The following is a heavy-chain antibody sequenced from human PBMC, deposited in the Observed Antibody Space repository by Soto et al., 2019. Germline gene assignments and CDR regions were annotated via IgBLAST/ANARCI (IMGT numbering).Heavy chain of an antibody. J-gene: IGHJ4*02. V-gene: IGHV5-10-1*01. CDR1: GYSFAGYW. Sequence: GESLKISCKGSGYSFAGYWITWVRQKPGKGLEWMGRIDPSDSQTYYSPSFRGHVTISATKSITTVFLQWSSLRASDTAMYYCARQIYDSDTGPNFQYYFDSWGQGTPVTVSA. CDR2: IDPSDSQT. CDR3: ARQIYDSDTGPNFQYYFDS. D-gene: IGHD3-22*01.